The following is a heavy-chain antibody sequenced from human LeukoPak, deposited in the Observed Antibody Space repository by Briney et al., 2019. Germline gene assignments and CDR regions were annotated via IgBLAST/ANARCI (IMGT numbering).Heavy chain of an antibody. V-gene: IGHV3-30*02. D-gene: IGHD6-13*01. CDR1: GFTFNSYG. Sequence: PGESLRLSCAASGFTFNSYGMHWVRLAPGKGLEWMAFIHYSGTNKFYADSVKGRFTISRDNSKNTLFLQMNSLRPEDTAVYYCAKDSTGYSSSWYPYWGQGTLVTVSS. J-gene: IGHJ4*02. CDR2: IHYSGTNK. CDR3: AKDSTGYSSSWYPY.